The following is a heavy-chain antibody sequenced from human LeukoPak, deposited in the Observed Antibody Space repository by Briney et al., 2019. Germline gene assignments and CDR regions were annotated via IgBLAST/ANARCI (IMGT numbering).Heavy chain of an antibody. CDR1: GGSMSGSNW. Sequence: SGTLSLACEVSGGSMSGSNWWSWVRQPPGKGLGWIGEIHHRGSTNYSPSLKSRVIISVDKSKKQFSLRLSSVTAADTALYYCARDWVGDGGRKGFDIWGQGTTVTVSS. J-gene: IGHJ3*02. CDR2: IHHRGST. CDR3: ARDWVGDGGRKGFDI. D-gene: IGHD1-26*01. V-gene: IGHV4-4*02.